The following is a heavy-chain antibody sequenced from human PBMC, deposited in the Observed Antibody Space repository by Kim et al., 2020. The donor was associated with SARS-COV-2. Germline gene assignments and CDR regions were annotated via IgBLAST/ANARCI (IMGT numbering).Heavy chain of an antibody. V-gene: IGHV3-74*01. D-gene: IGHD3-16*01. CDR2: T. CDR3: ARPLYDYVWGTY. Sequence: TNYADYVTGRFSISRDNAKNTLYLQMTSLRAEDTAIYYCARPLYDYVWGTYWGQGTLVTVSS. J-gene: IGHJ4*02.